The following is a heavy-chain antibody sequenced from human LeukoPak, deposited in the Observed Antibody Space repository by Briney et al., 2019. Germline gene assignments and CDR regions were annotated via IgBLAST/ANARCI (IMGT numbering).Heavy chain of an antibody. Sequence: GGSLRLSCTTSGFTFNVHGMNWVRQAPGKGLEWVSGISGDGGVTWYADSVKGQFTISRDNSKNTLSLQMSSLRTEDTALYYCARDIFILAFDMWGRGTVVTVSS. V-gene: IGHV3-23*01. CDR3: ARDIFILAFDM. D-gene: IGHD3-9*01. CDR1: GFTFNVHG. CDR2: ISGDGGVT. J-gene: IGHJ3*02.